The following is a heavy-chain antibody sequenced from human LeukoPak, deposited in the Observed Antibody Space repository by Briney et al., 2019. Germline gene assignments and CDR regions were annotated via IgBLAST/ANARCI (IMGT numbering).Heavy chain of an antibody. Sequence: GASVTVSCTASGYTFTGYFVHRVRQAPGQGLQWMGWINPNTGGTNYAQKFQGRVTMTRDTSISTAYMELSRLRSDDTAVYYCASGDYGDPPLNYWGQGTLVTVSS. CDR1: GYTFTGYF. CDR2: INPNTGGT. V-gene: IGHV1-2*02. J-gene: IGHJ4*02. D-gene: IGHD4/OR15-4a*01. CDR3: ASGDYGDPPLNY.